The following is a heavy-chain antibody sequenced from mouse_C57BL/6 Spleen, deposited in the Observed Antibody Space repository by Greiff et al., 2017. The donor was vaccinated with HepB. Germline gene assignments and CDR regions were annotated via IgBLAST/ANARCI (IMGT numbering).Heavy chain of an antibody. J-gene: IGHJ4*01. CDR2: IDPSDSYT. V-gene: IGHV1-50*01. Sequence: QVQLQQPGAELVKPGASVKLSCKASGYTFTSYWMQWVKQRPGQGLEWIGEIDPSDSYTNYNQKFKGKATLTVDTSSSTAYMQLSSLTSEDSAVYYCARKDLLWDYAMDYWGQGTSVTVSS. D-gene: IGHD2-1*01. CDR3: ARKDLLWDYAMDY. CDR1: GYTFTSYW.